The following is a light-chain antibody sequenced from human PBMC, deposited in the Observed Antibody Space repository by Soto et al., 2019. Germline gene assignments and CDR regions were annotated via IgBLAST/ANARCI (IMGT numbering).Light chain of an antibody. Sequence: EIVLTQSPGTLSLSPGERASLSCRASQSVSRNYVAWYQFKPGQAPRLLIYDTSTRDTGIPDRFSGSGSGADFTLTISRLEPEDFAVYFCQQYGSSPLTFGGGSKVEIK. CDR3: QQYGSSPLT. CDR2: DTS. CDR1: QSVSRNY. V-gene: IGKV3-20*01. J-gene: IGKJ4*01.